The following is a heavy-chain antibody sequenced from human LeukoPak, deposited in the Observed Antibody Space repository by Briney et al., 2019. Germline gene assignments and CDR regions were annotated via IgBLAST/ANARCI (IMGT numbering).Heavy chain of an antibody. CDR2: IKQDGSEK. J-gene: IGHJ4*02. CDR3: AGRSGLLDY. D-gene: IGHD3-22*01. Sequence: GGSLRLSCAASGFTFSSYWMTWVRQAPGKGLEWVANIKQDGSEKYYVDSAKGRFTISRDNAKNSLYLQMNSLRAGDTAVYYCAGRSGLLDYWGQGTLVTVSS. V-gene: IGHV3-7*01. CDR1: GFTFSSYW.